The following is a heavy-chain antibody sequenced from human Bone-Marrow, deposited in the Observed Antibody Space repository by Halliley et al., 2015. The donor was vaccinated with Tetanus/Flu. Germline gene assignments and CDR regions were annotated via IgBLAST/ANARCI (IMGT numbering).Heavy chain of an antibody. CDR3: AKDVGRSGSFWFDS. D-gene: IGHD1-26*01. Sequence: SLRLSCAVSGFTFRNYAMSWVRQASGKGLEWVSSVSDGGVSTYYADSVKGRFTISRDNSKNTLYLQMNSLRVEDTAVYYCAKDVGRSGSFWFDSWGQGTLVTVSS. CDR2: VSDGGVST. V-gene: IGHV3-23*01. CDR1: GFTFRNYA. J-gene: IGHJ5*01.